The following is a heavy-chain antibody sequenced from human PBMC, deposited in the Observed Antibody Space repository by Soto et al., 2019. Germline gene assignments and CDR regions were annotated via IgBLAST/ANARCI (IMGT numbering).Heavy chain of an antibody. Sequence: QITLKESGPTVVKPTQTLTLTCTFSGFSLSGGGVGVGWIRQPPGKALEWLGIIFWDDDTRYNPSLKSRLTITKDTSKNQVALTMTNMDPVDTATYYCAHNAYCFSSICIGGWLDPWGQGTLVTVSS. V-gene: IGHV2-5*02. D-gene: IGHD2-15*01. J-gene: IGHJ5*02. CDR3: AHNAYCFSSICIGGWLDP. CDR2: IFWDDDT. CDR1: GFSLSGGGVG.